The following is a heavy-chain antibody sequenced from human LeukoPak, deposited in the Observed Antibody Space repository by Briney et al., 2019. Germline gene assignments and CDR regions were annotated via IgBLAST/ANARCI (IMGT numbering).Heavy chain of an antibody. V-gene: IGHV3-23*01. CDR3: TRALTYYDFWSVSRASDV. CDR2: ISGSGGST. Sequence: GGSQRLSCAASGFTFSSYAMSWVRQAPGKGLEWVSAISGSGGSTYYADSVKGRFTISRDNSKNTLYLQMNSLRVEDMAVYYCTRALTYYDFWSVSRASDVWGQGTTVTVSS. D-gene: IGHD3-3*01. CDR1: GFTFSSYA. J-gene: IGHJ6*02.